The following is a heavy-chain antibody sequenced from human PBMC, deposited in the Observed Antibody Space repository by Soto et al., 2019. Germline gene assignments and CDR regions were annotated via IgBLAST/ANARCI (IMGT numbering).Heavy chain of an antibody. CDR1: GVSIISYY. CDR3: VIAVYGSGSYWFYL. J-gene: IGHJ5*02. D-gene: IGHD3-10*01. V-gene: IGHV4-59*01. CDR2: IYYSGST. Sequence: SETLYLTCTVSGVSIISYYWSWILQPPGKGLEWIGYIYYSGSTNYNPSLKSRVTISVDTSKNQFSLKLSSVTAADTAVYYCVIAVYGSGSYWFYLCGQGTLVIVSS.